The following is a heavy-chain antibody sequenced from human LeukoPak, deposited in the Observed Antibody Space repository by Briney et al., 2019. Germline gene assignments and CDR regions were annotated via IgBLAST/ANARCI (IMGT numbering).Heavy chain of an antibody. CDR2: IYHSGST. J-gene: IGHJ4*02. CDR1: GGSISSSSYY. D-gene: IGHD6-6*01. Sequence: SETLSLTCIVSGGSISSSSYYWGWLRQPPGKGLEWIGSIYHSGSTYYNPSLKSRVTISVDTSKNQFSLNLSSVTAADTAVYYCARGVARSSKFHFSYYFDYWGQGTLVTVSS. CDR3: ARGVARSSKFHFSYYFDY. V-gene: IGHV4-39*07.